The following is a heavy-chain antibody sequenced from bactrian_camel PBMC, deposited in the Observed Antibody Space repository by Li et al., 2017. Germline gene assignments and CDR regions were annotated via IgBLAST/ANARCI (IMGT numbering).Heavy chain of an antibody. V-gene: IGHV3S53*01. CDR1: GNRVSTYC. CDR2: IDIDGSV. D-gene: IGHD2*01. Sequence: HVQLVESGGGSVQAGGSLRLSCAGTGNRVSTYCMGWFRQAPGKEREGVATIDIDGSVTYADSVKGRFTISRDNAKNTVYLQMNSLKPEDTGMYYCVADGGDVAPVHSLLAVAYNNWGQGTQVTVS. J-gene: IGHJ4*01. CDR3: VADGGDVAPVHSLLAVAYNN.